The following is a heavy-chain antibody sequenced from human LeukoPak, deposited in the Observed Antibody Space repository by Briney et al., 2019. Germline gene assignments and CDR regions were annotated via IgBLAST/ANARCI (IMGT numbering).Heavy chain of an antibody. CDR2: LSGSGGST. D-gene: IGHD6-13*01. J-gene: IGHJ6*02. CDR3: AKVEPFGYSSSWLYYYYGMDV. CDR1: GFTFSSYA. Sequence: GGSLRLSCAASGFTFSSYAMSWVRQAPGKGLEWVSGLSGSGGSTYYADSVKGRFTISRDNSKNTLYLQMNSLRAEDTAVYYCAKVEPFGYSSSWLYYYYGMDVWGQGTTVTVSS. V-gene: IGHV3-23*01.